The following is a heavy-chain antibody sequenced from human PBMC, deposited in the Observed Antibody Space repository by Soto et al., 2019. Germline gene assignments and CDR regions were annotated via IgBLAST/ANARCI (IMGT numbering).Heavy chain of an antibody. J-gene: IGHJ4*02. D-gene: IGHD5-12*01. CDR1: GGSFSGYY. Sequence: SETLSLTCAVYGGSFSGYYWSWIRQPPGKGLEWIGEINHSGSTNYNPSLKSRVTISVDTSKNQFSLKLSSVTAADTPVYYCARGPTVDIVATNSSFDYWGQGTLVTVSS. CDR2: INHSGST. CDR3: ARGPTVDIVATNSSFDY. V-gene: IGHV4-34*01.